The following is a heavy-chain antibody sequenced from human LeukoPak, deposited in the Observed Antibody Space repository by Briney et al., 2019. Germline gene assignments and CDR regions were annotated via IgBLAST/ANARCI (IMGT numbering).Heavy chain of an antibody. J-gene: IGHJ4*02. V-gene: IGHV3-21*01. CDR3: ARDSAIVVVPAAPDY. D-gene: IGHD2-2*01. CDR2: ISSSSSYI. Sequence: GGSLRLSCAASGFTFSSYSMNWVRQAPEKGLEWVSSISSSSSYIYYADSVKGRFTISRDNAKNSLYLQMNSLRAEDTAVYYCARDSAIVVVPAAPDYWGQGTLVTVSS. CDR1: GFTFSSYS.